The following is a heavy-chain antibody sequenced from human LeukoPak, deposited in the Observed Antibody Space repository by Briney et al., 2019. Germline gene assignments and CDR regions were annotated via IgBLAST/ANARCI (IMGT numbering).Heavy chain of an antibody. CDR1: GYSFTSYW. V-gene: IGHV5-51*01. D-gene: IGHD1-26*01. J-gene: IGHJ6*03. CDR3: ARGREGGGSYSGYYYYMDV. CDR2: IYPGDSDT. Sequence: GGSLQISCKGSGYSFTSYWIGWVRQMPGKGLEWMGIIYPGDSDTRYSPSFQGQATISADKSISTAYLQWSSLKASDTAMYYCARGREGGGSYSGYYYYMDVWGKGTTVTISS.